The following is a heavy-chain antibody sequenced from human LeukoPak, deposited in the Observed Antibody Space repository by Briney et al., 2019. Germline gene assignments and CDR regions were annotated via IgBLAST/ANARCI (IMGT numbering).Heavy chain of an antibody. Sequence: PSETLSLTCTVSGGSINSGDYYWSWIRQPPGKGLEWIGYIYYSGSTYYNPSLKSRITISLDTSKNQFSLKLSSVTAADTAVYYCARPGTLNYYDSSGHEYFDYWGQGTLVTVSS. CDR3: ARPGTLNYYDSSGHEYFDY. V-gene: IGHV4-30-4*01. D-gene: IGHD3-22*01. CDR1: GGSINSGDYY. J-gene: IGHJ4*02. CDR2: IYYSGST.